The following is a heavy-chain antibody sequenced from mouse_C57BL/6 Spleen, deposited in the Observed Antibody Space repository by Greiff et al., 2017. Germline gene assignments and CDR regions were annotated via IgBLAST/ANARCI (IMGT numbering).Heavy chain of an antibody. Sequence: QVQLQQSGAELVKPGASVKISCKASGYAFSSYWMNWVKQRPGKGLEWIGQIYPGDGDTNYNGKFKGTATLTADKSSSTAYMQLSSLTSEDSEVYFCERKEDYYGSSYNYWGKGTTLTVSS. J-gene: IGHJ2*01. CDR3: ERKEDYYGSSYNY. CDR2: IYPGDGDT. D-gene: IGHD1-1*01. V-gene: IGHV1-80*01. CDR1: GYAFSSYW.